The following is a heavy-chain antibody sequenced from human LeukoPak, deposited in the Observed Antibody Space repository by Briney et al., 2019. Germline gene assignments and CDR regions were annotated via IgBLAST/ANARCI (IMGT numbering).Heavy chain of an antibody. V-gene: IGHV1-2*06. CDR1: GYACTGYY. J-gene: IGHJ4*02. CDR3: ARGRYSSGWLIY. D-gene: IGHD6-19*01. Sequence: ASVKVSCKASGYACTGYYMHWVRQAPGQGLEWMGRISPNSGGTNYAQKFQGRITMTRDTSISTAYMELSRLRSDDTAVYYCARGRYSSGWLIYWGQGTLVTVSS. CDR2: ISPNSGGT.